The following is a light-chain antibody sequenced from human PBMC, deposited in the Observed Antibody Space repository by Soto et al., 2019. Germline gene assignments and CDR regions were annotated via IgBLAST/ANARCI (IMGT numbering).Light chain of an antibody. CDR3: QQYKSYSLT. V-gene: IGKV1-5*03. CDR1: QSISGW. Sequence: DIELTQSPSSLYASVGDGVTITCRASQSISGWLAWYQQKPGKPPKLLIYKASSLASGVPSRFSGSGSGTECTLTISGLQPDDFETYYCQQYKSYSLTFGGGTKVDIK. J-gene: IGKJ4*01. CDR2: KAS.